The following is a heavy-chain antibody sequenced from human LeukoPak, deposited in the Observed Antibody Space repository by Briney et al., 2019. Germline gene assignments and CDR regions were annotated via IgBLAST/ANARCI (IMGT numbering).Heavy chain of an antibody. CDR1: GGSFSGYY. J-gene: IGHJ6*03. V-gene: IGHV4-34*01. CDR3: ARGRYCSSTSCYGGGYYYYYYYYMDV. D-gene: IGHD2-2*01. CDR2: INHSGST. Sequence: SETLSLTCAVYGGSFSGYYWSWIRQPPGKGLEWIGEINHSGSTNCNPSLKSRVTISVDTSKNQFSLKLSSVTAADTAVYYCARGRYCSSTSCYGGGYYYYYYYYMDVWGKGTTVTVSS.